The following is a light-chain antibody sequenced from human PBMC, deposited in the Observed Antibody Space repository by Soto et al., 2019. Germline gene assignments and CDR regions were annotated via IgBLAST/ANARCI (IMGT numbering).Light chain of an antibody. CDR1: QSVSSY. J-gene: IGKJ4*01. Sequence: EIVLTQSPATLSLSPGERATLSCRASQSVSSYLAWYQQKPGQAPRLLMSDASNTATGIPARFSGSGSGTDFTLTISSLEPEDFAFYYCQQRSNWPLTFGGGTKVEIK. CDR2: DAS. CDR3: QQRSNWPLT. V-gene: IGKV3-11*01.